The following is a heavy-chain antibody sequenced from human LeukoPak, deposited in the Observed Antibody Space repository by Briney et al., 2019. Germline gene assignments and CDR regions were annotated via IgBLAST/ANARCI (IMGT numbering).Heavy chain of an antibody. D-gene: IGHD6-6*01. CDR1: GFRISDYW. CDR3: ARDLRSMADY. CDR2: IKQDGSEE. J-gene: IGHJ4*02. V-gene: IGHV3-7*04. Sequence: GGSLRLSCAASGFRISDYWMSWVRQAPAKALEWVANIKQDGSEEYYVDSVKGRFTISRDNAKNSLYLQMNSLGAEDTAVYYCARDLRSMADYWGQGTLVIVSS.